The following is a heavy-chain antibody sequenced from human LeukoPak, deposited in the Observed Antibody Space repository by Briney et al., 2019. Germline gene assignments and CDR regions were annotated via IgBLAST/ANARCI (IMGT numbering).Heavy chain of an antibody. CDR2: INHSGST. CDR3: ARGQSNFWSGYPPHFDY. V-gene: IGHV4-34*01. J-gene: IGHJ4*02. D-gene: IGHD3-3*01. Sequence: SETLSLTCAVYGGSFSGYYWSWIRQPPGKGLEWIGEINHSGSTNYNPSLKSRVTISVDTSKNQFSLKLSPVTAADTAVYYCARGQSNFWSGYPPHFDYWGQGTLVTVSS. CDR1: GGSFSGYY.